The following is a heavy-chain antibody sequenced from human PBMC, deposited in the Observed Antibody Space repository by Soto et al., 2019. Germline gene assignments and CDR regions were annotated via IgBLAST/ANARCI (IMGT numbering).Heavy chain of an antibody. CDR1: GFTFSSYA. CDR3: ARDAYYDFWSGYYTGLPYYYYGMDV. Sequence: QVQLVESGGGVVQPGRSLRLSCAASGFTFSSYAMHWVRQAPGKGLEWVAVISYDGSNKYYADSVKGRFTISRDNSKNTLYLQMNSLRAEDTAVYYCARDAYYDFWSGYYTGLPYYYYGMDVWGQGTTVTVSS. J-gene: IGHJ6*02. V-gene: IGHV3-30-3*01. D-gene: IGHD3-3*01. CDR2: ISYDGSNK.